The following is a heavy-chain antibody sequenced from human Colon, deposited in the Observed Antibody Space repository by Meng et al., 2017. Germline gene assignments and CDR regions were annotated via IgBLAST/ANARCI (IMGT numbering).Heavy chain of an antibody. CDR2: ISYDGSHK. CDR3: TRDYNDGSGRFDI. CDR1: GFTFGSFA. V-gene: IGHV3-30*15. D-gene: IGHD3-22*01. Sequence: QGLVVGAGGGVGLPGGSLGLSCAASGFTFGSFAMHWVRQAPGKGLEWVAGISYDGSHKFYADSVKGRFAISRDNSENTLFLQMSSLRAEDTALYYCTRDYNDGSGRFDIWGQGTLVTVSS. J-gene: IGHJ4*02.